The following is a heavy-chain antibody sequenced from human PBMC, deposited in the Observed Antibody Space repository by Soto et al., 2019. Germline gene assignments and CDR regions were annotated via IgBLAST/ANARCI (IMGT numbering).Heavy chain of an antibody. CDR1: GGSISSGDYY. J-gene: IGHJ6*02. Sequence: SETLSLTCTVSGGSISSGDYYWSWIRQPPGKGLEWIGYIYYSGSTYYNPSLKSRVTISVDTSKNQFSLKLSSVTAADTAVYYCARVREVPAANYYYYGMDVWGQGTTVTVSS. V-gene: IGHV4-30-4*01. CDR2: IYYSGST. CDR3: ARVREVPAANYYYYGMDV. D-gene: IGHD2-2*01.